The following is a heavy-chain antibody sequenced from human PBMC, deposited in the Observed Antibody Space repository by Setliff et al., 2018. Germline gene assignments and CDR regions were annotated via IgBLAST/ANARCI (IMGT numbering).Heavy chain of an antibody. CDR3: ARRVSVTGKEFDS. J-gene: IGHJ4*02. Sequence: GESLKISCKGSGYSFTSYWIGWVRQMPGKGLEWMGIMFPANSDTRYSPSFEGQVTMSADNSINTAYLQWNSLKASDTAIYCCARRVSVTGKEFDSWGQGTLVTVSS. D-gene: IGHD6-19*01. CDR1: GYSFTSYW. V-gene: IGHV5-51*01. CDR2: MFPANSDT.